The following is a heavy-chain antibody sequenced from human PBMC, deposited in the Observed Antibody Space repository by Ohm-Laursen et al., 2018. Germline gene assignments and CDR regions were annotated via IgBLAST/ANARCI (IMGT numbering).Heavy chain of an antibody. CDR1: GFTFIDYD. J-gene: IGHJ4*02. Sequence: SLRLSCSASGFTFIDYDMSWIRQTPGKGLEWLSYITSGGGIIYSADSVKGRFTISRDNAKNSLYLQMNSLRAEDTAVYYCARDWNASGSYWGQGTLVTVSS. D-gene: IGHD3-10*01. CDR2: ITSGGGII. V-gene: IGHV3-11*01. CDR3: ARDWNASGSY.